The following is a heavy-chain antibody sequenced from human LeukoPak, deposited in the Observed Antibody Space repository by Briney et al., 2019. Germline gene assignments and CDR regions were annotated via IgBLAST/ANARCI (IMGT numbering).Heavy chain of an antibody. V-gene: IGHV3-30*18. J-gene: IGHJ4*02. D-gene: IGHD1-7*01. CDR2: ISYDGSNK. CDR1: GFTFSSLA. Sequence: PGGSLRLSCAASGFTFSSLAMHWVRQAPGKGLEWVAVISYDGSNKYYADSVKGRFTISRDNSKNTLYLQMNSLRAEDTAVYYCAKNWNYGFDYWGQGTLVTVSS. CDR3: AKNWNYGFDY.